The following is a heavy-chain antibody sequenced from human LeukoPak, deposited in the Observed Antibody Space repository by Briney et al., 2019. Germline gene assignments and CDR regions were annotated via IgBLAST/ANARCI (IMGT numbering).Heavy chain of an antibody. CDR2: IHHSGST. J-gene: IGHJ4*02. D-gene: IGHD1-14*01. CDR1: GYSISSGYY. Sequence: SETLSLTCAVSGYSISSGYYWGWIRQPPGKGLEWIGSIHHSGSTYYNPSLKSRVTISVDTSKNQFSLKQSSVTAADTAVYYCARTGKTGGDYWGQGTLVTVSS. V-gene: IGHV4-38-2*01. CDR3: ARTGKTGGDY.